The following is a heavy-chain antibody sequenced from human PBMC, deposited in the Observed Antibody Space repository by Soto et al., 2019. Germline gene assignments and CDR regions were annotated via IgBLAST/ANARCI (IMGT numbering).Heavy chain of an antibody. Sequence: EVQLVESGGGWVKPGGSLRLSWAASGFTFSNAWMSWVRQAPGKGLEWVGRIKSKTDGGTTDYAAPVKGRFTISRDDSKNTLYLQMNSLKTEDTAVYYCTTDVVRGVIIPGGYWGQGTLVTVSS. J-gene: IGHJ4*02. D-gene: IGHD3-10*01. CDR2: IKSKTDGGTT. CDR1: GFTFSNAW. V-gene: IGHV3-15*01. CDR3: TTDVVRGVIIPGGY.